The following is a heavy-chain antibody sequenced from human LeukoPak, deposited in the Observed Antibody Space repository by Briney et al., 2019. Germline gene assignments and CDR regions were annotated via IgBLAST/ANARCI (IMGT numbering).Heavy chain of an antibody. CDR2: IIPILGIA. V-gene: IGHV1-69*02. Sequence: SVKVSCKASGGTFSSYTINWVRQAPGQGLEWMGRIIPILGIANYAQKFQGRVTITADKSTSTAYMELSSLRSEDTAVYYCARRYCSSTSCYTGFDYWGQGTLVTVSS. CDR1: GGTFSSYT. D-gene: IGHD2-2*02. CDR3: ARRYCSSTSCYTGFDY. J-gene: IGHJ4*02.